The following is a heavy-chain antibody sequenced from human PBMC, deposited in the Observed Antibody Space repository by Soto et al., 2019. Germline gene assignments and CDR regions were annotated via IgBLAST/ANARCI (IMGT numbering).Heavy chain of an antibody. CDR2: ITYDGSYT. D-gene: IGHD3-9*01. J-gene: IGHJ4*02. V-gene: IGHV3-30*18. Sequence: QVQLVESGGGVVQPGRSLRLSCAASGFIFSGFAMHWVRQAPGEGLEWVAMITYDGSYTYYADSVKGRFTISRDSSENTLYLQMNSLRAEDTAVYYCAKERTGYYIEYWGQGTLVTVSS. CDR3: AKERTGYYIEY. CDR1: GFIFSGFA.